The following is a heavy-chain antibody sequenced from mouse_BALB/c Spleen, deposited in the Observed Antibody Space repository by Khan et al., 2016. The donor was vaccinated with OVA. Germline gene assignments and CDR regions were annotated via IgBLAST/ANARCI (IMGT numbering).Heavy chain of an antibody. CDR2: INPSSGYT. CDR3: AREGAYYGNGGWFAY. CDR1: GYTFTSYT. J-gene: IGHJ3*01. Sequence: QIQLVQSGAELARPGASVKMSCKASGYTFTSYTMHWVKQRPGQGLEWIGYINPSSGYTNYNQKFKDKATLTADKSSSTAYMQLSSLTSEDSAVYYCAREGAYYGNGGWFAYWGQGTLVTVSA. D-gene: IGHD2-10*01. V-gene: IGHV1-4*01.